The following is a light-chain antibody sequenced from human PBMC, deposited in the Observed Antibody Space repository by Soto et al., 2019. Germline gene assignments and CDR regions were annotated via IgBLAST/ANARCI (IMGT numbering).Light chain of an antibody. V-gene: IGLV2-14*01. CDR3: SSYTSSSTPWV. Sequence: QSALTQPASVSGSPGQSITISCTGTSSDVGGYNSVSWYQQHPGKAPKLMIYDVSNRPSGVSSRFSGSKSGNTASLTISGLQAEDGADYYCSSYTSSSTPWVFGGGTKVTVL. CDR2: DVS. J-gene: IGLJ2*01. CDR1: SSDVGGYNS.